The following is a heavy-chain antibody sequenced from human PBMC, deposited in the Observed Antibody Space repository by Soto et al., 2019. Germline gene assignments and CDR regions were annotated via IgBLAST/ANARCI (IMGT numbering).Heavy chain of an antibody. CDR1: GYSFTSYW. CDR2: IYPGDSDT. CDR3: ARQYEDGFNLKPFDY. J-gene: IGHJ4*02. Sequence: HGESLKISCKGSGYSFTSYWIGWVRQMPGKGLEWMGIIYPGDSDTRYSPSFQGQVTISADKSISTAYLQWSSLKASDTSMYYCARQYEDGFNLKPFDYWGQGTLVTVSS. V-gene: IGHV5-51*01. D-gene: IGHD2-15*01.